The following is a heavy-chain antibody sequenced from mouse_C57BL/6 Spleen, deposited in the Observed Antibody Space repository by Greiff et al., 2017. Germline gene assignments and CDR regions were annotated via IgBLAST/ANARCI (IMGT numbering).Heavy chain of an antibody. CDR1: GYTFTDYY. CDR3: AREGYGSSFAY. CDR2: INPYNGGT. D-gene: IGHD1-1*01. J-gene: IGHJ3*01. V-gene: IGHV1-19*01. Sequence: SGPVLVKPGASVKMSCKASGYTFTDYYMNWVKQSHGKSLEWIGVINPYNGGTSYNQKFKGKATLTVDKSSSTAYMELNSLTSEDSAVYYCAREGYGSSFAYWGQGTLVTVSA.